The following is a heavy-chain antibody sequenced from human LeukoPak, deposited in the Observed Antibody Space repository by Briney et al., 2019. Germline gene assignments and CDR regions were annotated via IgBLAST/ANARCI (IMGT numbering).Heavy chain of an antibody. Sequence: GGSLRLSCAASGFTFSTSAMNWVRQAPGKGLEWVSVIYSDGSTYYADSVRGRFTMSRDDSKNTVYLQLNRLRGEDTAIYYCARSRYLDWGGAFDMWGQGTMVTVSS. CDR3: ARSRYLDWGGAFDM. CDR1: GFTFSTSA. J-gene: IGHJ3*02. CDR2: IYSDGST. V-gene: IGHV3-66*01. D-gene: IGHD3-9*01.